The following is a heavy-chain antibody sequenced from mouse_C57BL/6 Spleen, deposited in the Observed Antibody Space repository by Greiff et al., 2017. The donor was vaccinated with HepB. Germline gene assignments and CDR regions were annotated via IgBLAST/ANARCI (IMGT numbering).Heavy chain of an antibody. CDR2: ISYSGST. CDR3: ARESYYGQGFAY. J-gene: IGHJ3*01. CDR1: GYSITSGYD. D-gene: IGHD1-1*01. Sequence: VQLKQSGPGMVKPSQSLSLTCTVTGYSITSGYDWHWIRHFPGNKLEWMGYISYSGSTNYNPSLKSRISITHDTSKNHFFLKLNSVTTEDTATYYCARESYYGQGFAYWGQGTLVTVSA. V-gene: IGHV3-1*01.